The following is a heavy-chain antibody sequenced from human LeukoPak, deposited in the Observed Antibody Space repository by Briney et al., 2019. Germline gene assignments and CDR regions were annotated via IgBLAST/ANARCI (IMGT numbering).Heavy chain of an antibody. J-gene: IGHJ4*02. CDR2: INSDGSST. CDR3: AKDPQWPPEGYCSGGSCYSGRYFDY. V-gene: IGHV3-74*01. Sequence: GGSLRLSCAASGFTFSSYWMHWVRQAPGKGLMWVSRINSDGSSTSYADSVKGRFTISRDNAKNTLYLQMNSLRAEDTAVYYCAKDPQWPPEGYCSGGSCYSGRYFDYWGQGTLVTVSS. D-gene: IGHD2-15*01. CDR1: GFTFSSYW.